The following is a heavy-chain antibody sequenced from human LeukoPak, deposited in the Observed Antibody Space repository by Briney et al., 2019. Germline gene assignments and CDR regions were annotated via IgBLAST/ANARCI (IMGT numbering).Heavy chain of an antibody. J-gene: IGHJ4*02. V-gene: IGHV3-30*02. CDR1: GFTFSSYG. D-gene: IGHD3-22*01. Sequence: GGSLRLSCAASGFTFSSYGMHWVRQAPGKGLEWVAFIRYDGSNKYYADSVKGRFTISRDNSKNTLYLQMNSLRAEDTAVYYCAKDKEEYYYDSSGYLDYWGQGTLVTVSS. CDR2: IRYDGSNK. CDR3: AKDKEEYYYDSSGYLDY.